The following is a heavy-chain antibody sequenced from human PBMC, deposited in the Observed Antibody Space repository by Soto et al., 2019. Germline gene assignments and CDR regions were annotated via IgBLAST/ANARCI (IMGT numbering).Heavy chain of an antibody. J-gene: IGHJ3*02. CDR1: GGSISSSSYY. CDR3: ARQRTLSPWVGEAFDI. CDR2: IYYSGST. D-gene: IGHD3-16*02. V-gene: IGHV4-39*01. Sequence: QLQLQESGPGLVKPSETLSLTCTVSGGSISSSSYYWGWIRQPPGKGLEWIGSIYYSGSTYYNPSLKSRVTISVDTSKNQFSLKLSSVTAADTAVYYCARQRTLSPWVGEAFDIWGQGTMVTVSS.